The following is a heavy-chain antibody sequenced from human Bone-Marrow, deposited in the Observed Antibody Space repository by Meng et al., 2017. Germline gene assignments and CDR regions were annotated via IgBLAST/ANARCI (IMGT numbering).Heavy chain of an antibody. Sequence: EGQVVGVGGGVVRPWGSLRLSCAASGFTFDDYGMSWVRQAPGKGLEWVSGISGSGGSTYYADSVKGRFTISRDNAKNSLYLQMNSLRAEDTAVYYCARDSDLFDYWGQGTLVTVSS. CDR1: GFTFDDYG. CDR2: ISGSGGST. CDR3: ARDSDLFDY. J-gene: IGHJ4*02. V-gene: IGHV3-20*04.